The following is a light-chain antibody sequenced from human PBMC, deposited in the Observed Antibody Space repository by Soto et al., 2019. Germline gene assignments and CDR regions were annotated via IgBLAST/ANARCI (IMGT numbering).Light chain of an antibody. Sequence: QSVLTLPPSASGTPGQRVTISCSGSSSNIGSNTVNWYQQLPGTAPKLLIYSNNQRPSGVPDRFSGSKSGTSASLAISGLQSEDEADYYCAAWDDSLNGFYVFGTGTKLTVL. CDR3: AAWDDSLNGFYV. CDR2: SNN. J-gene: IGLJ1*01. CDR1: SSNIGSNT. V-gene: IGLV1-44*01.